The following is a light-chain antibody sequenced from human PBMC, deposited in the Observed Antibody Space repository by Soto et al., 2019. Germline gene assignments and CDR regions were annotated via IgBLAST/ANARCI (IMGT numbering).Light chain of an antibody. V-gene: IGKV3-20*01. CDR2: GAS. Sequence: EIVLTQSPGTLSLSPGERATLSRRASQSVSSSYLAWYQQKPGQAPRLLIYGASTRATGIPDRFSGSGSGTDFTLTISRLEPEDFAVYYCQQYGSSGTFGQGTKVDI. J-gene: IGKJ1*01. CDR1: QSVSSSY. CDR3: QQYGSSGT.